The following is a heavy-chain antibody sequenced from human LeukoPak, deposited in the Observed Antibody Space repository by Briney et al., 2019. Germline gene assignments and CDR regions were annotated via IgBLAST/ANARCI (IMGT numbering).Heavy chain of an antibody. V-gene: IGHV3-48*03. D-gene: IGHD3-10*02. CDR1: GFTFSSYE. Sequence: SLRLSCAASGFTFSSYEMNWDSQVPGKGREWDSYISSSGSTISYADSVKGRFTISRDNDKNSLYLQMNSLRAEDTAVYYCAELGITMIGGVWGKGTTVTISS. J-gene: IGHJ6*04. CDR3: AELGITMIGGV. CDR2: ISSSGSTI.